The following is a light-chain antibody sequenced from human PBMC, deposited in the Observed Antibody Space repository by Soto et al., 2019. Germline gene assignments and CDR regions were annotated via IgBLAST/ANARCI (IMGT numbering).Light chain of an antibody. V-gene: IGLV1-44*01. Sequence: QSALTQPPSASGTPGQRVTISCSGSSPNIGSNTVNWYRQLPGRATKLLIYSHNQRPSGVPDRFSGSRAGTSASLAISGLQSEDEADYYCATWDDSRNGVVFGGGTKLTVL. CDR3: ATWDDSRNGVV. CDR2: SHN. J-gene: IGLJ3*02. CDR1: SPNIGSNT.